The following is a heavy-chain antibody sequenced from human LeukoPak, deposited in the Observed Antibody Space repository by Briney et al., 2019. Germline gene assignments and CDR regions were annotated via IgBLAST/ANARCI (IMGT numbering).Heavy chain of an antibody. D-gene: IGHD5-18*01. CDR3: ARDLVQLWSKDY. CDR2: ISGSGGST. Sequence: GGSLRLSCAASGFTFSGYAMSWVRQAPGKGLEWVSGISGSGGSTYYADSVKGRFTISRDNSKNTLYLQMNSLRAEDTAVYYCARDLVQLWSKDYWGQGTLVTVSS. CDR1: GFTFSGYA. V-gene: IGHV3-23*01. J-gene: IGHJ4*02.